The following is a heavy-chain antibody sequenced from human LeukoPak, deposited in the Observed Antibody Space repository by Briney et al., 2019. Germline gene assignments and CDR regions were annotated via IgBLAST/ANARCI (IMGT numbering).Heavy chain of an antibody. CDR2: MQSGGST. J-gene: IGHJ2*01. Sequence: GGSLTLSCAASGLTVSSKYMSWVRQAPGKGLEWVAVMQSGGSTYYTDSVKGRFTISRDNSKNTLYLQMNSLRVEDTAVYYCARDGGAGWYFDLWGRGTLVTVSS. V-gene: IGHV3-53*01. D-gene: IGHD3-16*01. CDR3: ARDGGAGWYFDL. CDR1: GLTVSSKY.